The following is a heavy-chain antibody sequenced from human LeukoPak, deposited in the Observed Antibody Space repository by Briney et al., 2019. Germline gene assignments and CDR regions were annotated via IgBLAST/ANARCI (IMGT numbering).Heavy chain of an antibody. CDR2: ISYDGSNK. Sequence: GGSLRLSCAASGFTFSSYAMHWVRQAPGKGLEWVAVISYDGSNKYYADSVKGRFTISRDNSKNTLYLQMNSLRAEDTAVYYCAKDFLSLTGYYHGYWGQGTLVTVSS. CDR3: AKDFLSLTGYYHGY. V-gene: IGHV3-30-3*01. CDR1: GFTFSSYA. J-gene: IGHJ4*02. D-gene: IGHD3-9*01.